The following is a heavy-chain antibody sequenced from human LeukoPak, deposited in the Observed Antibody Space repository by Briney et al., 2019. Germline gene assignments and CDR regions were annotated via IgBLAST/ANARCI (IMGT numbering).Heavy chain of an antibody. CDR2: INHSGST. D-gene: IGHD2-2*01. J-gene: IGHJ3*02. Sequence: PSETLSLTCAVYGGSFSGYYWSWIRQPPGKGLEWIGEINHSGSTNYNPSLKSRVTISVDTSKNQFSLKLSSVTAADTAVYYCARVGEFGYCSSTSCLDAFDIWGQGTMGTVSS. CDR1: GGSFSGYY. V-gene: IGHV4-34*01. CDR3: ARVGEFGYCSSTSCLDAFDI.